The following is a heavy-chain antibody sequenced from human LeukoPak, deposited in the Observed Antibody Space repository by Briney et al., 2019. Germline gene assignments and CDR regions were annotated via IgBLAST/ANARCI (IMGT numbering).Heavy chain of an antibody. J-gene: IGHJ5*02. CDR3: ARGRGIAARRNWFDP. CDR1: GGSFSGYY. CDR2: INHSGST. Sequence: SETLSLTCAVYGGSFSGYYWSWIRQPPGKGLEWIGEINHSGSTNYNPSLKSRVTISVDTSKNQFSLKLSSVTAADTAVYYCARGRGIAARRNWFDPWGRGTLVTVSS. V-gene: IGHV4-34*01. D-gene: IGHD6-6*01.